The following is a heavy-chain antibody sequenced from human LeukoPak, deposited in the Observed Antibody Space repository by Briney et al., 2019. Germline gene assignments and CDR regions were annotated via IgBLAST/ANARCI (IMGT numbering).Heavy chain of an antibody. J-gene: IGHJ3*02. Sequence: GGSLRLSCAASGFTFDNYGMSWVRQAPGKGLEWVSGINWNGGSTGYADSVKGRFTISRDNAKNSLYLQMNSLRAEDTAKYYCAKRFYVSGSFFPNDVFDIWGQGTVVTVSP. CDR3: AKRFYVSGSFFPNDVFDI. CDR2: INWNGGST. V-gene: IGHV3-20*04. D-gene: IGHD3-10*01. CDR1: GFTFDNYG.